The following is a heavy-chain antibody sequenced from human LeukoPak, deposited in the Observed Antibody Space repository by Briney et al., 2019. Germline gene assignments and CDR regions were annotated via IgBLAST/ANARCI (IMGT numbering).Heavy chain of an antibody. D-gene: IGHD6-13*01. V-gene: IGHV3-48*03. Sequence: GGSLRLSCSASGFTFSSYEVNWVRQARGKGLEWVSYIRRSGSTIYYAAAVKGRCTTSRDNAKNSLYLQMNSLRAEDTAVYYCARGDSSPMGYWGQGTLVTVSS. CDR2: IRRSGSTI. CDR3: ARGDSSPMGY. CDR1: GFTFSSYE. J-gene: IGHJ4*02.